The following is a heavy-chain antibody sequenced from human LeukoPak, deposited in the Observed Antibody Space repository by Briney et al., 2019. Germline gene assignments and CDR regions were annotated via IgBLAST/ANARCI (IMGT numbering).Heavy chain of an antibody. Sequence: SETLSLTCAVYGGSFSGYYWSWIRQPPGKGLEWIGEINHSGSTNYNPSLKSRVTISVDTSKNQFSLKLSSVTAADTAVYYCARWGGYDILTGYLRVGWFDPWGQGTLVTVSS. CDR2: INHSGST. CDR3: ARWGGYDILTGYLRVGWFDP. V-gene: IGHV4-34*01. D-gene: IGHD3-9*01. J-gene: IGHJ5*02. CDR1: GGSFSGYY.